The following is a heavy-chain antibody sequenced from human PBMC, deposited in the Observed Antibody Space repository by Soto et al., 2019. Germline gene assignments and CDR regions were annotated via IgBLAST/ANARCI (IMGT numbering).Heavy chain of an antibody. CDR2: ISRGASDN. D-gene: IGHD1-26*01. CDR1: GYSFTSYW. Sequence: GESLKISCKGSGYSFTSYWMVWVRQMRGKGLEGMRIISRGASDNSYSPSFQGPVTISADKSLSTAYLQWSSLKASDTAMYYCARVGPLDAFDIWGQGTMVTVSS. J-gene: IGHJ3*02. CDR3: ARVGPLDAFDI. V-gene: IGHV5-51*01.